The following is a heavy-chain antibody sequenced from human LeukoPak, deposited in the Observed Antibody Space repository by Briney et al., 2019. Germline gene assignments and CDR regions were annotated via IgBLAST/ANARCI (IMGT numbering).Heavy chain of an antibody. J-gene: IGHJ3*02. CDR3: AKTGYSSGWYSLVPFDI. CDR1: GGSISSNSYY. CDR2: IYYSGST. Sequence: PSETLFLTCTVSGGSISSNSYYWGWIRQPPGKGLEWIGSIYYSGSTYYNPSLKSRVTISLDTSKNQFSLKLSSVTAADTAVFYCAKTGYSSGWYSLVPFDIWGQGTLVTVSS. V-gene: IGHV4-39*07. D-gene: IGHD6-19*01.